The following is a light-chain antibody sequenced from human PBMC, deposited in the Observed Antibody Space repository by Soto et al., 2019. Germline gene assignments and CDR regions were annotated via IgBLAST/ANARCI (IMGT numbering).Light chain of an antibody. CDR2: EVS. CDR3: SSYTGSNNLVI. Sequence: QSALTQPPSASGSPGQSVTISCTGTSSDVGGYNYVPWYQQHPGKAPKVMIYEVSKRPSGVPDRFSGSKSGNTASLTVSGLQAEDEADYYCSSYTGSNNLVIFGGGTKLTVL. CDR1: SSDVGGYNY. V-gene: IGLV2-8*01. J-gene: IGLJ2*01.